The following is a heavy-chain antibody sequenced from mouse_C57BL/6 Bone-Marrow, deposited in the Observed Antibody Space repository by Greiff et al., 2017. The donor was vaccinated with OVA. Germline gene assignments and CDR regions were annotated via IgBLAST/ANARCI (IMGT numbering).Heavy chain of an antibody. CDR2: ISSGSSTI. CDR1: GFTFSDYG. CDR3: ARRDYGSSYGYWYFDV. D-gene: IGHD1-1*01. J-gene: IGHJ1*03. V-gene: IGHV5-17*01. Sequence: EVKLMESGGGLVKPGGSLKLSCAASGFTFSDYGMHWVRQAPEKGLEWVAYISSGSSTIYYADTVKGRFTISRDNAKNTLFLQMTSLRAEDTAMYYCARRDYGSSYGYWYFDVWGTGTTVTVAS.